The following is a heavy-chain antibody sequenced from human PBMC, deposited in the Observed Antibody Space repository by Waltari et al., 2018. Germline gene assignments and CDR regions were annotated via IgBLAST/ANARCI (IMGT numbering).Heavy chain of an antibody. D-gene: IGHD3-3*01. J-gene: IGHJ3*02. Sequence: QVQLQQWGAGLLKPSETLSLTCAVYGGSFSGYYWSWLRQPPGKGLEWIGEINHSGSTNYNPSLKSRVTISVDTSKNQFSLKLSSVTAADTAVYYCARGRHDFWSGYYSRVGAFDIWGQGTMVTVSS. V-gene: IGHV4-34*01. CDR2: INHSGST. CDR1: GGSFSGYY. CDR3: ARGRHDFWSGYYSRVGAFDI.